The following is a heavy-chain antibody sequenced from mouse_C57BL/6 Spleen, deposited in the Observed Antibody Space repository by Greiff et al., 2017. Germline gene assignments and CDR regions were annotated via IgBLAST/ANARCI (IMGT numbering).Heavy chain of an antibody. Sequence: QVQLQQSGAELVKPGASVKLSCKASGYTFTSYWMQWVKQRPGQGLEWIGEIDPSDSYTNYNQKFKGKATLTVDTSSSTAYMRLSSLTSEDSAVYYCARGIDYMDYWGQGTTLTVSS. CDR1: GYTFTSYW. J-gene: IGHJ2*01. V-gene: IGHV1-50*01. CDR3: ARGIDYMDY. CDR2: IDPSDSYT. D-gene: IGHD2-4*01.